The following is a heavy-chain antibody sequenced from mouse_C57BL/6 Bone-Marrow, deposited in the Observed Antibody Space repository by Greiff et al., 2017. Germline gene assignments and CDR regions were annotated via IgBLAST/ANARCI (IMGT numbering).Heavy chain of an antibody. D-gene: IGHD2-3*01. CDR1: GYTFTSYW. J-gene: IGHJ2*01. Sequence: QVQLKESGAELAKPGASVKLSCKASGYTFTSYWMHWVKQRPGQGLEWIGYINPSSGYTKSNQKFKDKATLTADKSSSTAYMQRSSLTYEDSAVYYCARGVLLPYFDYWAQGTTLTVSS. V-gene: IGHV1-7*01. CDR2: INPSSGYT. CDR3: ARGVLLPYFDY.